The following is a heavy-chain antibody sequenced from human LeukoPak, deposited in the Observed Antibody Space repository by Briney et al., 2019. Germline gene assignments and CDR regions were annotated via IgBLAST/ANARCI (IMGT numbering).Heavy chain of an antibody. Sequence: GGSLRLSCAASGFTLSSYAMSWVRQAPGKGLEWVSAISGSGGSTYYADSVKGRFTISRDNSKNTLYLQMNSLRAEDTAVYYCAKAGGLSGTYYFDYWGQGTLVTVSS. CDR2: ISGSGGST. CDR1: GFTLSSYA. D-gene: IGHD1-1*01. J-gene: IGHJ4*02. V-gene: IGHV3-23*01. CDR3: AKAGGLSGTYYFDY.